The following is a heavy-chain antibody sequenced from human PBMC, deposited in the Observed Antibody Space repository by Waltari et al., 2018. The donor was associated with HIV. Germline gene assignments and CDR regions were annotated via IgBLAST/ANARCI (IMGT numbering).Heavy chain of an antibody. CDR3: AHSTVTTGGDYYGMDV. J-gene: IGHJ6*02. D-gene: IGHD4-4*01. CDR1: GFSLSTSGVG. CDR2: IYWDDDK. V-gene: IGHV2-5*02. Sequence: QITLKESGPTLVKPTQTLTLTCTFSGFSLSTSGVGVGWIRQPPGKALEWLALIYWDDDKRYSPSLKSRLTIITITKDTSKNQVVLTMTNMDPVDTATYYCAHSTVTTGGDYYGMDVWGQGTTVTVSS.